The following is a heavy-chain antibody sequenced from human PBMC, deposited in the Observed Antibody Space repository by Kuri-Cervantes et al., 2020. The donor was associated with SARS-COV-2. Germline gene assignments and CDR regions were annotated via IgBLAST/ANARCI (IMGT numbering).Heavy chain of an antibody. Sequence: SQTLSLTCAVYGGSFSGYYWSWIRQPPGKGLEWIGYIYYSGSTNYNPSLKSRVTISVDTSKNQFSLKLSSVTAADTAVYYCARYSSGWYYFDYWGQGTLVTVSS. CDR3: ARYSSGWYYFDY. D-gene: IGHD6-19*01. V-gene: IGHV4-59*01. J-gene: IGHJ4*02. CDR1: GGSFSGYY. CDR2: IYYSGST.